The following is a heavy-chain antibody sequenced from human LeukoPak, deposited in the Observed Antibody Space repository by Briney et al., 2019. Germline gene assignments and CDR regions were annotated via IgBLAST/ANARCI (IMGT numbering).Heavy chain of an antibody. J-gene: IGHJ4*02. Sequence: GGSLRLSCAASRFTFKNYAMSWVRQAPGKGLEWVSSISSSGDATYYANSVKGRFTISRDNSKNTLYLQMNSLRAEDTAVYYCAESFDGSGCYYVYFDNWGQGTLVTVSS. CDR1: RFTFKNYA. CDR2: ISSSGDAT. D-gene: IGHD3-22*01. V-gene: IGHV3-23*01. CDR3: AESFDGSGCYYVYFDN.